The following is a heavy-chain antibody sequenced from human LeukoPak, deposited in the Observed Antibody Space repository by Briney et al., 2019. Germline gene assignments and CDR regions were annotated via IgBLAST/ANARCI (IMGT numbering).Heavy chain of an antibody. J-gene: IGHJ4*02. CDR3: AKGWQLLDS. CDR2: ISYDGSNT. D-gene: IGHD4-23*01. Sequence: GGSLRLSRAASGFTFSSYAMIWVRQAPGKGLECVAAISYDGSNTYSADSVKGRFTISRDNSKNTLFLQMNSLRVEDTAVYYCAKGWQLLDSWGQGTLVTVSS. CDR1: GFTFSSYA. V-gene: IGHV3-30*18.